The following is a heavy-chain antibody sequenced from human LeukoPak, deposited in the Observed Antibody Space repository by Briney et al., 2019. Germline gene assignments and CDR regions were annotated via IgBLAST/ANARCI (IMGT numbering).Heavy chain of an antibody. CDR1: GFTSSSYA. J-gene: IGHJ4*02. CDR2: ISGSGGST. Sequence: GGSLRLSCAASGFTSSSYAMSWVRQAPGKGLEWVSAISGSGGSTYYADSVKGRFTISRDNSKNTLYLQINSLRAEDTAVYYCAKSTTVTDLGDYWGQGTLVTVSS. D-gene: IGHD4-17*01. CDR3: AKSTTVTDLGDY. V-gene: IGHV3-23*01.